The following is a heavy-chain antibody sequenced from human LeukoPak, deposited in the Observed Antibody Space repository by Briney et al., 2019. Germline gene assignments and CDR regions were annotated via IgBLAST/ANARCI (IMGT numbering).Heavy chain of an antibody. CDR2: INHSGST. V-gene: IGHV4-34*01. J-gene: IGHJ1*01. CDR3: ARGCSGGSCSPYFQH. Sequence: SETLSLTCAVYGGSFSGYYWSWIRQPPGKGLEWIGEINHSGSTNYNPSLKSRVTISVDTSKNQFSLKLSPVTAADTAVYYCARGCSGGSCSPYFQHWGQGTLVTVSS. CDR1: GGSFSGYY. D-gene: IGHD2-15*01.